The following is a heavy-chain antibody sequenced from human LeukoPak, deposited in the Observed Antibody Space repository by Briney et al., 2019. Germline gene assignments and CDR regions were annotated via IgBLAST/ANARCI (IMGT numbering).Heavy chain of an antibody. CDR2: IYHSGST. CDR3: ARAQDYYDSTGAFDI. V-gene: IGHV4-30-2*01. D-gene: IGHD3-22*01. Sequence: SQTLSLTCAASGGSISSGGYSWSWIRQPPGKGLEWIGYIYHSGSTYYNPSLKSRVTISVDRSKNQFSLKLSSVTAADTTVYYCARAQDYYDSTGAFDIWGRGTMVTVSS. J-gene: IGHJ3*02. CDR1: GGSISSGGYS.